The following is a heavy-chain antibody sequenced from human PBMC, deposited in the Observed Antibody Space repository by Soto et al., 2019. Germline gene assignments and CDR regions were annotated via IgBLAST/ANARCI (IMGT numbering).Heavy chain of an antibody. D-gene: IGHD5-18*01. CDR2: IYYSGST. Sequence: SETLSLTCTVSGGSISSSSYYWGWIRQPPGKGLEWIGSIYYSGSTYYNPSLKSRVTISVDTSKDQFSLKLSSVTAADTAVYYCARRRIQLFPVGNYGMDVWGQGTTVTVSS. V-gene: IGHV4-39*01. CDR3: ARRRIQLFPVGNYGMDV. J-gene: IGHJ6*02. CDR1: GGSISSSSYY.